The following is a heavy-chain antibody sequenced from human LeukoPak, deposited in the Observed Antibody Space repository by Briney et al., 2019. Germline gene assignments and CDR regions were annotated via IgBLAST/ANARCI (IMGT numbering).Heavy chain of an antibody. CDR2: IWYDGSNK. V-gene: IGHV3-33*01. CDR1: GFTFSSYG. Sequence: GGSLRLSCAVSGFTFSSYGMHWVRQAPGTGLEWVAVIWYDGSNKYYADSVKGRFTISRDNSKNTLYLQMNSLRAEDTAVYYCARDNSRFGDGMDVWGKGTTVTVSS. J-gene: IGHJ6*04. CDR3: ARDNSRFGDGMDV. D-gene: IGHD3-10*01.